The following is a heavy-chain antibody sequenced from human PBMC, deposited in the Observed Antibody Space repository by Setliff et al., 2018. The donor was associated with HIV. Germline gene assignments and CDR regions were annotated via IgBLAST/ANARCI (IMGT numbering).Heavy chain of an antibody. CDR1: GGSISSYR. D-gene: IGHD3-10*01. J-gene: IGHJ5*02. CDR2: IFSSGST. V-gene: IGHV4-4*09. CDR3: ARRIDNSGTFPDKNWFDT. Sequence: ETLSLTCTVSGGSISSYRWNWIRQSPGRGLEWIGFIFSSGSTKYNPSLQSRVTMSIDTSKNQFSLKLTSVTAADTAVYYCARRIDNSGTFPDKNWFDTWGQGSLVTVSS.